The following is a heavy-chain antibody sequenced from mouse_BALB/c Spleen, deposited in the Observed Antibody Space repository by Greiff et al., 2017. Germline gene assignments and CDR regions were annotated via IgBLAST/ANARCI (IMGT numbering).Heavy chain of an antibody. J-gene: IGHJ4*01. D-gene: IGHD2-2*01. CDR1: GFSLTSYG. Sequence: VQLQQSGPDLVAPSQSLSITCTVSGFSLTSYGVHWVRQPPGKGLEWLGMIWGDGSTDYNSALKSRLSISKDNSKSQVFLKMISLQTDDTARYYCARVGYDYAMDYWGQGTSVTVSS. V-gene: IGHV2-6-7*01. CDR3: ARVGYDYAMDY. CDR2: IWGDGST.